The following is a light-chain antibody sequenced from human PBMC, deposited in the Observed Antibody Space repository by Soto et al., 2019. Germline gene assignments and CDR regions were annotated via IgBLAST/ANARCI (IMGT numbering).Light chain of an antibody. CDR2: DVN. V-gene: IGLV2-14*03. CDR1: SSDVGGSNY. CDR3: SSYTTSTTYV. Sequence: QSALTQPASVSGSPGQSIAISCTGTSSDVGGSNYVSWYQQHPDKAPKLMIYDVNNRPSGVSDRFSGSKSGNTASLTISGLQAEDEADYYCSSYTTSTTYVFGTGTKLNVL. J-gene: IGLJ1*01.